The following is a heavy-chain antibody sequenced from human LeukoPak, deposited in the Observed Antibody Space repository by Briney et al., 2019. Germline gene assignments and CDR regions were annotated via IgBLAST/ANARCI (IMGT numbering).Heavy chain of an antibody. CDR1: GGSSSGNY. J-gene: IGHJ5*02. D-gene: IGHD3-9*01. Sequence: SETLSLTCGVYGGSSSGNYWSWSRQPPGKGLEWIGEINHSGRTKYNPSLKSRVTISGDTSKNQFSLKLSSVTAADTAVYYCARRSAGGWLLFRRRGPNWFDPWGQGTLVTVSS. CDR2: INHSGRT. V-gene: IGHV4-34*01. CDR3: ARRSAGGWLLFRRRGPNWFDP.